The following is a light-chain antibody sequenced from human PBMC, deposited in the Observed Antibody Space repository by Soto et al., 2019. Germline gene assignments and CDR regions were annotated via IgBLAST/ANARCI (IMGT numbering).Light chain of an antibody. CDR3: SSYTSSSAPSYV. J-gene: IGLJ1*01. V-gene: IGLV2-14*01. CDR1: SSDVGGYNY. Sequence: QSALTQPASVSGSPGQSITISCTGTSSDVGGYNYVSWYQQHPGKAPKLMIYDVSNRPSGVSNRFSGSNSGNTASLTISGLQADDEADYYCSSYTSSSAPSYVFGTGTKLTVL. CDR2: DVS.